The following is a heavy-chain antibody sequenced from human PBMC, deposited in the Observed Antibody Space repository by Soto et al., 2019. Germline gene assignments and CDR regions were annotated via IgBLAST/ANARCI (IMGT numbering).Heavy chain of an antibody. CDR2: IIPIFGTA. D-gene: IGHD1-26*01. CDR1: YE. V-gene: IGHV1-69*01. CDR3: ARDRRGSYLNDAFDI. J-gene: IGHJ3*02. Sequence: YEINWVRQAPGQGLEWMGGIIPIFGTANYAQKFQGRVTITADESTSTAYMELSSLRSEDTAVYYCARDRRGSYLNDAFDIWGQGTMVTVSS.